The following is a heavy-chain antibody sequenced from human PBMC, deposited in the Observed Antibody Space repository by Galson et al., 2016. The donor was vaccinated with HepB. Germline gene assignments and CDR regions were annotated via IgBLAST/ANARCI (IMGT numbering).Heavy chain of an antibody. V-gene: IGHV3-53*01. Sequence: SLRLSCAVSGFTGSNNYMSWVRQAPGKGLQWVSAMYSGGGTYYADAVRGRFTISRDNSKNTVYLQMNSLRAEDTAVYYCAKERDRAGDGGIDYWGQGTLVTVSS. CDR3: AKERDRAGDGGIDY. CDR2: MYSGGGT. J-gene: IGHJ4*02. CDR1: GFTGSNNY. D-gene: IGHD5-24*01.